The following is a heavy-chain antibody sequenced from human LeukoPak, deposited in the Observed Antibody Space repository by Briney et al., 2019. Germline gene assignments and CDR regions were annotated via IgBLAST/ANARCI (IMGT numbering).Heavy chain of an antibody. D-gene: IGHD3-10*01. J-gene: IGHJ4*02. Sequence: SETLSLTCTVSGGSISSGSYYWSWIRQPAGKGLEWIGRIYTSGSTNYNPSLKSRVTISVDTSKNQFSLKLSSVTAADTAAYHCARDLPTYYYGSGSYSDYWGQGTLVTASS. CDR1: GGSISSGSYY. CDR3: ARDLPTYYYGSGSYSDY. CDR2: IYTSGST. V-gene: IGHV4-61*02.